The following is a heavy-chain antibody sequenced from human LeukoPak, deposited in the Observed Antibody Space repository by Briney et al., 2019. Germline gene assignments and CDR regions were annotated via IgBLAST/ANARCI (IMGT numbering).Heavy chain of an antibody. CDR1: GFTFSSYA. D-gene: IGHD4-17*01. Sequence: GGSLRLSCAASGFTFSSYAMSWVRQAPGKGLEWVSAISGSGGSTCYADSVKGRFTISRDNSKSPLYLQMNSLRAEDTAVYYCASYGDYTFFDYWGQGTLVTVSS. CDR3: ASYGDYTFFDY. V-gene: IGHV3-23*01. CDR2: ISGSGGST. J-gene: IGHJ4*02.